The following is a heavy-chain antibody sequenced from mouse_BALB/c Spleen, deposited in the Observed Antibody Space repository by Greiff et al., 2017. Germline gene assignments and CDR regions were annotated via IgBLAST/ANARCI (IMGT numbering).Heavy chain of an antibody. D-gene: IGHD3-1*01. Sequence: EVKLVESGGGLVQPGGSRKLSCAASGFTFSSFGMHWVRQAPEKGLEWVAYISSGSSTIYYADTVKGRFTISRDNPKNTLFLQMTSLRSEDTAMYYCARGSGLPAMDYWGQGTSVTVSS. J-gene: IGHJ4*01. V-gene: IGHV5-17*02. CDR3: ARGSGLPAMDY. CDR1: GFTFSSFG. CDR2: ISSGSSTI.